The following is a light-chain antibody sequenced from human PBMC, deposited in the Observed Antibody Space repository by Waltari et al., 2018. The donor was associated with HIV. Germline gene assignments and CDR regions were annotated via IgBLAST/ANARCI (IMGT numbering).Light chain of an antibody. V-gene: IGKV1-39*01. CDR3: QQNYSTPDT. CDR1: QTISSY. J-gene: IGKJ2*01. Sequence: DIQMTQSPSSLSASVGDRVIITCRASQTISSYLNWYQQKPGKAPNRLIYDASSLHSEVPSRFSGSGSGTDFTLTISSLRTEDFAAYYCQQNYSTPDTFGQGTKLEIK. CDR2: DAS.